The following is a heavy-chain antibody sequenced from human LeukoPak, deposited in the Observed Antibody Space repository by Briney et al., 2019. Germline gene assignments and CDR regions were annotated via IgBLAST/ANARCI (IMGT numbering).Heavy chain of an antibody. Sequence: GRSLRLSCAASGFTFSSYGMHWVRQAPGKGLEWVAVISYDGSNKYYADSVKGRFTISRDNSKNTLYLQMNSLRAEDTAVYYCAKGVMHYDILTGYPRYDAFDIWGQGTMVTVSS. J-gene: IGHJ3*02. V-gene: IGHV3-30*18. CDR2: ISYDGSNK. CDR1: GFTFSSYG. D-gene: IGHD3-9*01. CDR3: AKGVMHYDILTGYPRYDAFDI.